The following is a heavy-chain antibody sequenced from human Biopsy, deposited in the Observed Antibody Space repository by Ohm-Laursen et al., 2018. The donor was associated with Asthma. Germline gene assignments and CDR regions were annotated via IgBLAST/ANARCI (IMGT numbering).Heavy chain of an antibody. CDR2: ITFDGSTQ. Sequence: SLRLSCAAPGRHFGSYNMHWARQAPGKGLEWVAVITFDGSTQHYGDSVKGRFTISRDNSKNMLFLQMNSLRAEDTAVYYCLRDTLGYYFDIWGQGTQVTVAS. CDR1: GRHFGSYN. CDR3: LRDTLGYYFDI. V-gene: IGHV3-30-3*01. D-gene: IGHD6-13*01. J-gene: IGHJ4*02.